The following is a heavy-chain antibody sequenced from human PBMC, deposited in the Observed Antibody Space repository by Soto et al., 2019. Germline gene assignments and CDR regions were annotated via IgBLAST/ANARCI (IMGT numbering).Heavy chain of an antibody. Sequence: ASVTVSCKASVYGFTIYHMHCGRHAPAQGLEWMGIINPSGGSTSYAQKFQGRVTMTRDTSTSTVYMELSSLRSEDTALYYCAKSHTTSGWYVTTDYWGQGTRVTVSS. D-gene: IGHD6-19*01. CDR1: VYGFTIYH. CDR2: INPSGGST. V-gene: IGHV1-46*01. J-gene: IGHJ4*02. CDR3: AKSHTTSGWYVTTDY.